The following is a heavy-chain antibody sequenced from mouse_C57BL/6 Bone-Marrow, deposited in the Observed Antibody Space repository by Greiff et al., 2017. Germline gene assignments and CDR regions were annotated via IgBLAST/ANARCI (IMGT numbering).Heavy chain of an antibody. V-gene: IGHV14-4*01. J-gene: IGHJ3*01. Sequence: EVQVVESGAELVRPGASVKLSCTASGFNIKDDYMHWVKQRPEQGLEWIGWIDPENGDTEYASKFQGKATITVDTSSNTAYLQLSSLTSEDTAGYYCTRIAYWGQGTLVTVSA. CDR2: IDPENGDT. CDR1: GFNIKDDY. CDR3: TRIAY.